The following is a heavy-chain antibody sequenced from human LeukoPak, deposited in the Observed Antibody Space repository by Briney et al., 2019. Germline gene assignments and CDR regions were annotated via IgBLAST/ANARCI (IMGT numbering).Heavy chain of an antibody. D-gene: IGHD5-12*01. CDR3: AKDSLVATSHFDS. V-gene: IGHV3-23*01. Sequence: GGTLRLSCAVSGFTFYNYGMSWVRQAPGRGLEWVSAITASGAATYIADSVKGRFVISRDNSKNTLYLQMNSLRAEDTAVYFCAKDSLVATSHFDSWGRGTLVTVSS. J-gene: IGHJ4*02. CDR1: GFTFYNYG. CDR2: ITASGAAT.